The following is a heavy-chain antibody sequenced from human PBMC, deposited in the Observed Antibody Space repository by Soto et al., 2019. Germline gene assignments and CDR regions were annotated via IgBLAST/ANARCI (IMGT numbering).Heavy chain of an antibody. CDR2: IDPSDSYT. CDR3: ARLETGDILTGYYFRYYGMDV. CDR1: GYSFTSYW. D-gene: IGHD3-9*01. J-gene: IGHJ6*02. Sequence: GESLKISCKGSGYSFTSYWISWVRQMPVKGLEWMGRIDPSDSYTNYSPSFQGHVTISADKSISTAYLQWSSLKASDTAMCYCARLETGDILTGYYFRYYGMDVWGQGTTVTVSS. V-gene: IGHV5-10-1*01.